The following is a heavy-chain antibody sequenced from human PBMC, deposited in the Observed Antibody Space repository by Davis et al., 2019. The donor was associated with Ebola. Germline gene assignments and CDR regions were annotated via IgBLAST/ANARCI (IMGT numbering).Heavy chain of an antibody. CDR3: ARDNYWKLDY. J-gene: IGHJ4*02. D-gene: IGHD4-11*01. CDR1: GDSVSSNTAA. CDR2: TYYRSKWFV. V-gene: IGHV6-1*01. Sequence: QTLSLTRAISGDSVSSNTAAWNWIRQSPSRGLEWLGRTYYRSKWFVDYAVSVKSRMTINSETSKNQFSLQLSSVTPEDTAVYYCARDNYWKLDYWGQGILVTVSS.